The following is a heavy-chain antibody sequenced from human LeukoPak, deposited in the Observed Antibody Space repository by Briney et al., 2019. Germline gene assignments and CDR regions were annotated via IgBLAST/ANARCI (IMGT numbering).Heavy chain of an antibody. CDR1: GFTFSSYS. D-gene: IGHD5-18*01. CDR3: AGERGYSYGYSDY. J-gene: IGHJ4*02. CDR2: ISSSSTI. Sequence: GGSLRLSCAASGFTFSSYSMNWVRQAPGKGLEWVSYISSSSTIYYADSVKGRFTISRDNAKNSLFLQMNSLRAEDTAVYYCAGERGYSYGYSDYWGRGTLVTVSS. V-gene: IGHV3-48*01.